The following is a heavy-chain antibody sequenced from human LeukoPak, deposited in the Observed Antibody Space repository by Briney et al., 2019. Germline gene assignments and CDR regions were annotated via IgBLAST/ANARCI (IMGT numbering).Heavy chain of an antibody. D-gene: IGHD6-19*01. V-gene: IGHV1-2*02. J-gene: IGHJ4*02. CDR3: ARAEFSVAGDLVDH. Sequence: ASVKVSCKASGYTFTGYYMHWVRQAPGQGLEWMGWINPNSGGTNYAQKFQGRVTMTRDTSISTAYMELSRLRSDDTAVYYCARAEFSVAGDLVDHWGQGTLVTVSS. CDR2: INPNSGGT. CDR1: GYTFTGYY.